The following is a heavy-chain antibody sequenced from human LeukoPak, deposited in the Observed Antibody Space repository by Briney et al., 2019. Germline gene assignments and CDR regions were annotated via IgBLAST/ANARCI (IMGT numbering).Heavy chain of an antibody. CDR3: ARGRGNSYV. V-gene: IGHV3-7*01. CDR2: IKQNGSEK. D-gene: IGHD5-18*01. CDR1: GFTFSTYW. J-gene: IGHJ3*01. Sequence: GGSLRLSCTASGFTFSTYWMTWVRQAPGKGLEWVANIKQNGSEKYYVDSVKGRFTISRDNAKNSLYLQMNSLRAEDTAVYYCARGRGNSYVWGQGTMVSVSS.